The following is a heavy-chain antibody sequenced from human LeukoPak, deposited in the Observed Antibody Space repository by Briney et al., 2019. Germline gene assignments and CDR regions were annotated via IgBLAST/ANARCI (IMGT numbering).Heavy chain of an antibody. V-gene: IGHV4-39*07. Sequence: SETLSLTCTVSDGSISSNNYYWAWIRQPPGKGLEWIANIFYTGSTYYNPSLKSRVTISVDTSKNQFSLKLSSVTAADTAVYYCARGYYDFWSGSWSWFDPWGQGTLVTVSS. CDR3: ARGYYDFWSGSWSWFDP. J-gene: IGHJ5*02. CDR2: IFYTGST. CDR1: DGSISSNNYY. D-gene: IGHD3-3*01.